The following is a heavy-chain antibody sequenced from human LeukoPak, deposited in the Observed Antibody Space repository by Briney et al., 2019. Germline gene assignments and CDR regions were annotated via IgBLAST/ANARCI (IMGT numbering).Heavy chain of an antibody. Sequence: SETLSLTCTVSDGSISNYYWSWLRQPPGKGLEWIGYFYYSGSTNYNPSLKSRVTISVATSKNQFSLKLSSVTAADTAVYYCARLTNDYYFDYWGQGTLVTVSS. J-gene: IGHJ4*02. CDR3: ARLTNDYYFDY. CDR1: DGSISNYY. D-gene: IGHD1-1*01. CDR2: FYYSGST. V-gene: IGHV4-59*01.